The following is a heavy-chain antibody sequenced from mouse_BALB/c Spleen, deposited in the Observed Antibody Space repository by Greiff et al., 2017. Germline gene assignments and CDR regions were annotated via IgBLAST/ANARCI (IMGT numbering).Heavy chain of an antibody. CDR2: ISYSGST. CDR3: ARDPTFDY. V-gene: IGHV3-2*02. J-gene: IGHJ2*01. CDR1: GYSITSDYA. Sequence: VQLQESGPGLVKPSQSLSLTCTVTGYSITSDYAWNWIRQFPGNKLEWMGYISYSGSTSYNPSLKSRISITRDTSKNQFFLQLNSVTTEDTATYYCARDPTFDYWGQGTTLTVSS.